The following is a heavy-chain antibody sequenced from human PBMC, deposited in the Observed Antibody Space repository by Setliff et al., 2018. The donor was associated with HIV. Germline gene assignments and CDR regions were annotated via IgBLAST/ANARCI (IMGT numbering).Heavy chain of an antibody. J-gene: IGHJ4*02. V-gene: IGHV1-3*01. D-gene: IGHD3-9*01. Sequence: ASVKVSCKASGYTFSNHTIHWVRQAPGKRPELMGWLNAGYGNTKYSQKLQGRVTITRDISASTAYMELSSLRSEDTAVYYCARSGLVYDDVLTGPPTDYWGQGSLVTVSS. CDR2: LNAGYGNT. CDR1: GYTFSNHT. CDR3: ARSGLVYDDVLTGPPTDY.